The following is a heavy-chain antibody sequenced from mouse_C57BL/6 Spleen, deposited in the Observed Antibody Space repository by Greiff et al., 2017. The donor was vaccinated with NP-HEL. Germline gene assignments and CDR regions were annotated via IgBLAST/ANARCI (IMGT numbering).Heavy chain of an antibody. V-gene: IGHV2-9-1*01. CDR1: GFSLTSYA. CDR2: IWTGGGT. D-gene: IGHD3-2*02. CDR3: AREQLRLRSHYFDY. Sequence: QVQLQQSGPGLVAPSQSLSITCTVSGFSLTSYAISWVRQPPGKGLEWLGVIWTGGGTNYNSALKSRLSISKDNSKSQVFLKMNSLQTDDTARYYCAREQLRLRSHYFDYWGQGTTLTVSS. J-gene: IGHJ2*01.